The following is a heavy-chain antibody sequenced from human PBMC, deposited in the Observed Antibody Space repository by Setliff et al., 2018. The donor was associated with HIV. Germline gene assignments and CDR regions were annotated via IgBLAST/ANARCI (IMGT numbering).Heavy chain of an antibody. J-gene: IGHJ4*02. CDR1: GGSISFYY. CDR3: ARDVARFDYDTGGYYVSHFDY. CDR2: TFDNGNT. D-gene: IGHD3-22*01. Sequence: ETLSLTCSISGGSISFYYWNWLRQTPGKGLEWIAYTFDNGNTHYNPSLESRVTLSLDTSKNQFSVRLTSVTAADTAVYFCARDVARFDYDTGGYYVSHFDYWGQGTQVTVSS. V-gene: IGHV4-59*01.